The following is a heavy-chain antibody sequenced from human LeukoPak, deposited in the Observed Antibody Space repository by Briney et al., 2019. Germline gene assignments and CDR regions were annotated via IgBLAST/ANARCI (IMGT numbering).Heavy chain of an antibody. CDR2: TYYRSQWYN. Sequence: SQTLSLTCAFSGDSVSSNSALWNWFRQSPSRGLEWLGRTYYRSQWYNDYAVSVKGRITINPNTSKNQFSLQLNSVTPEDTAVYYFARGSASYFDYWGQGTLVTVSS. D-gene: IGHD6-13*01. J-gene: IGHJ4*02. CDR1: GDSVSSNSAL. V-gene: IGHV6-1*01. CDR3: ARGSASYFDY.